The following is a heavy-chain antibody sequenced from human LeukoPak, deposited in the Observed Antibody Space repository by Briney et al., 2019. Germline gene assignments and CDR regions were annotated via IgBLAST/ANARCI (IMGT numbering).Heavy chain of an antibody. V-gene: IGHV1-24*01. CDR1: GYTLTELS. CDR2: FDPEDGET. J-gene: IGHJ5*02. D-gene: IGHD5-12*01. CDR3: ANSGYDLRWFDP. Sequence: GASVKVSCKVSGYTLTELSMHWVRQAPGKGLEWMGGFDPEDGETIYAQKFQGRVTMTEDTSTDTAYMELSSLRSEDTAVYYCANSGYDLRWFDPWGQGTLVTVSS.